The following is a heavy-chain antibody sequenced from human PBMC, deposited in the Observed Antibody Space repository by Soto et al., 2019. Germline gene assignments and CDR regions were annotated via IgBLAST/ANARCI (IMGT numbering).Heavy chain of an antibody. Sequence: SVKVSFKASGDTSSSYGVSWVRQAPGQGLEWMGGILPVFGTTTYARNFQGRITITADKSTSTVYMELTSLRSDDTATYYCARDPDEVVGTDYHYYGMDVWDQGATVTVSS. D-gene: IGHD1-26*01. CDR1: GDTSSSYG. CDR3: ARDPDEVVGTDYHYYGMDV. J-gene: IGHJ6*02. V-gene: IGHV1-69*06. CDR2: ILPVFGTT.